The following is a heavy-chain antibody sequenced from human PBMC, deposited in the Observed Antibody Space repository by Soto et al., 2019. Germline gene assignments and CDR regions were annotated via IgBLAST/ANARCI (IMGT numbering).Heavy chain of an antibody. J-gene: IGHJ4*02. D-gene: IGHD6-19*01. CDR3: ARQWLVPTYFDY. CDR2: IYYSGST. Sequence: SETLSLTCTVSGGSTSSYYWSWIRQPPGKGLEWIGYIYYSGSTNYNPSLKSRVTISVDTSKNQFSLKLSSVTAADTAVYYCARQWLVPTYFDYWGQGTLVTVSS. CDR1: GGSTSSYY. V-gene: IGHV4-59*08.